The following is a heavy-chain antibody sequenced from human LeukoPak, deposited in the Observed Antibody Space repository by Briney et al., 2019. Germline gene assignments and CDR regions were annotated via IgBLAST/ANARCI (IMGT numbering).Heavy chain of an antibody. CDR1: GYTFTSYD. CDR2: MNPNSGST. CDR3: ARGLRIAARPECVWWVY. D-gene: IGHD6-6*01. J-gene: IGHJ4*02. Sequence: ASVKVSCKASGYTFTSYDIHWVRQATGQGLEWMGRMNPNSGSTGYAQKFQGRVTMTRNTSISTAYMELSSMRSEDTAVYYCARGLRIAARPECVWWVYWGQGTLVTVSS. V-gene: IGHV1-8*01.